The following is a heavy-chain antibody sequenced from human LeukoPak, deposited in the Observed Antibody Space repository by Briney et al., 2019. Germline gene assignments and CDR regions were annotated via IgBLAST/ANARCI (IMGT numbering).Heavy chain of an antibody. Sequence: GGSLRPSCAASGFTFSSYGMHWVRQAPGKGLEWVAVIWYDGSNKYYADSVKGRFTISRDNSKNTLYLQMNSLRAEDTAVYYCARGPGTYGVTAYYYYSLDVWGQGTTVTVSS. CDR1: GFTFSSYG. D-gene: IGHD2-21*02. V-gene: IGHV3-33*01. J-gene: IGHJ6*02. CDR2: IWYDGSNK. CDR3: ARGPGTYGVTAYYYYSLDV.